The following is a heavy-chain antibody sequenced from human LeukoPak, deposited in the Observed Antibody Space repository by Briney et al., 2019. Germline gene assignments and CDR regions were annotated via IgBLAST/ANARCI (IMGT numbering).Heavy chain of an antibody. J-gene: IGHJ3*02. CDR3: ARTVAGDNDAFDI. CDR2: INPNSGGT. V-gene: IGHV1-2*06. D-gene: IGHD6-19*01. Sequence: ASVKVSCKASGYTFTGYYMHWVRQAPGQGLEWMGRINPNSGGTNYAQKFQGRVTMTRDTSISTVYMELSRLRSDDTAVYYCARTVAGDNDAFDIWGQGAMVTVCS. CDR1: GYTFTGYY.